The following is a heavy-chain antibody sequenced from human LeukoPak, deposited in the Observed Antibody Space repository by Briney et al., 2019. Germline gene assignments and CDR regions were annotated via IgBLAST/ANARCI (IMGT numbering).Heavy chain of an antibody. CDR1: GGSFSGYY. Sequence: SETLSLTCAVYGGSFSGYYWSWIRQPPGKGLEWIVEINHSGSTNYNPSPKSRVTISVDTSKNQFSLKLSSVTAADTAVYYCARAFKEYQLLSSYYYYGMDVWGQGTTVTVSS. V-gene: IGHV4-34*01. J-gene: IGHJ6*02. D-gene: IGHD2-2*01. CDR2: INHSGST. CDR3: ARAFKEYQLLSSYYYYGMDV.